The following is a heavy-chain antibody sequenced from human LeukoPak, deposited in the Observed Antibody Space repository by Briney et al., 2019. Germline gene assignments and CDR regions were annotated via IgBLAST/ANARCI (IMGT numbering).Heavy chain of an antibody. CDR2: ISAYNGNT. CDR1: GYTFTSYG. D-gene: IGHD5-24*01. J-gene: IGHJ6*02. V-gene: IGHV1-18*01. CDR3: ASSMATPYYYGMDV. Sequence: ASVKVSCKASGYTFTSYGISWVRQAPGQGLEWMGWISAYNGNTNYAQKLQGRVTMTTDTSTSTAYMELRSLRSEDTAVYYCASSMATPYYYGMDVWGQGTTVTVSS.